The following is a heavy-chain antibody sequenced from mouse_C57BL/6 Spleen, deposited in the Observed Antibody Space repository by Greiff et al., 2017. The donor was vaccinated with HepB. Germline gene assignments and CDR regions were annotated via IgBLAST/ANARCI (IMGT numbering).Heavy chain of an antibody. CDR1: GFTFSSYG. D-gene: IGHD4-1*01. Sequence: EVKLMESGGDLVKPGGSLKLSCAASGFTFSSYGMSWVRQTPDKRLEWVATISSGGSYTYYPDSVKGRFTISRDNAKNTLYLQMSSLKSEDTARYYCANWDGGWGQGTLVTVSA. J-gene: IGHJ3*02. V-gene: IGHV5-6*01. CDR2: ISSGGSYT. CDR3: ANWDGG.